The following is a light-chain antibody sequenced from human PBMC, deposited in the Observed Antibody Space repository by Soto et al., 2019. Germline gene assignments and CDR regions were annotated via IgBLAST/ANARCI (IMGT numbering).Light chain of an antibody. CDR1: HAINNY. V-gene: IGKV1-9*01. Sequence: DIQLTQSPSFLSASVGDRVTITCRASHAINNYLAWFRQKPGKAPNLLIYTASTSQSGVPSRFSGSGSGTEFTLTISSLQPEDFATYFCQQFNTYPRTFGGGTKVEIK. J-gene: IGKJ4*01. CDR2: TAS. CDR3: QQFNTYPRT.